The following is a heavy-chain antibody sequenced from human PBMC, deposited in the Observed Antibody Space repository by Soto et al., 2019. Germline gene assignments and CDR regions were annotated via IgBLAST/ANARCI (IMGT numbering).Heavy chain of an antibody. V-gene: IGHV4-30-4*01. CDR1: GGSISSGDYY. CDR2: IYYSGST. Sequence: SETLSLTCTVSGGSISSGDYYWSWIRQPPGKGLEWIGYIYYSGSTYYNPSLKSRVTISVDTSKNQFSLKLSSVTAADTAVYYCAVGLWFGELPSTYGYWGQGTLVTVSS. J-gene: IGHJ4*02. CDR3: AVGLWFGELPSTYGY. D-gene: IGHD3-10*01.